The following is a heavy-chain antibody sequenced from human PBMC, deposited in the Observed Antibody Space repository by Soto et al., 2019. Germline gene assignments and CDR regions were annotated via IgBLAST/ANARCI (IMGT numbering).Heavy chain of an antibody. CDR2: ISAYNGNT. V-gene: IGHV1-18*01. J-gene: IGHJ4*02. CDR3: AVQRDGYCSGGSCYSFSGLDY. CDR1: GYTFTSYG. Sequence: ASVKVSCKASGYTFTSYGISWVRQAPGQGLEWMGWISAYNGNTNYAQKLQGRVTMTTDTSTSTAYMELRSLRSDDTAVYYCAVQRDGYCSGGSCYSFSGLDYWGQGTLVTVSS. D-gene: IGHD2-15*01.